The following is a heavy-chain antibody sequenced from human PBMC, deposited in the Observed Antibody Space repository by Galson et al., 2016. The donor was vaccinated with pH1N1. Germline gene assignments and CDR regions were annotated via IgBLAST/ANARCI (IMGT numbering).Heavy chain of an antibody. CDR1: GFSFENYA. V-gene: IGHV3-43D*04. CDR2: ISWDSYKT. Sequence: SLRLSCAASGFSFENYAMHWVRQPPGKGLEWVSFISWDSYKTDYVDSVKGRFTISRDNSKNSLFLQMNGLRPEDSAFYYCAKDLSSGALMPYYYDSWGQGTLVTVSS. D-gene: IGHD6-25*01. CDR3: AKDLSSGALMPYYYDS. J-gene: IGHJ4*02.